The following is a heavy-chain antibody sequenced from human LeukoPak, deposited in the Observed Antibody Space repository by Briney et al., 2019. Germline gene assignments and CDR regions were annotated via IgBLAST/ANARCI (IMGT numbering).Heavy chain of an antibody. V-gene: IGHV3-30*02. D-gene: IGHD1-1*01. CDR2: IRYDGSDK. CDR1: GFTLRGYG. J-gene: IGHJ4*02. CDR3: AKDTPTTGYHLDS. Sequence: GGSLRLSCAASGFTLRGYGMHWVRQAPGKGLEWVAFIRYDGSDKSYADSVKGRFTISRDDSENTLYLQINSLRVEDTAVYYCAKDTPTTGYHLDSWGQGTLVTVSS.